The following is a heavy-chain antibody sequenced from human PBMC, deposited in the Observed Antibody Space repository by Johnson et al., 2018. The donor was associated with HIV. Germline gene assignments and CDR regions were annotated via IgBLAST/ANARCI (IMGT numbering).Heavy chain of an antibody. V-gene: IGHV3-15*01. CDR1: GFIFSYTY. D-gene: IGHD6-6*01. J-gene: IGHJ3*02. Sequence: VQLVESGGGLVKPGGSLRLSCAASGFIFSYTYMTWVRQAPGKGLEWVGRIKSEADGENTDYGAPVKGRFTISRDYSKNRVFLYMNNLKIEDTAVYYCARDRGAARDAFDIWGQGTMVTVSS. CDR2: IKSEADGENT. CDR3: ARDRGAARDAFDI.